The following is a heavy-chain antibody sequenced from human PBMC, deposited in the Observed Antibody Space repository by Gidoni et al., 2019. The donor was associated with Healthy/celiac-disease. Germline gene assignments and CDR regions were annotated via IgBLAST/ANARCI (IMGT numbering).Heavy chain of an antibody. J-gene: IGHJ5*02. CDR3: ARLLPRPQYQLPPLNWFDP. D-gene: IGHD2-2*01. V-gene: IGHV4-39*01. CDR1: GGSISSSSYY. Sequence: QLQLQESGPGLVKPSETPSLTCTVSGGSISSSSYYWGWIRQPPGKGLEWIGSIYYSGSTYYNPSLKSRVTISVDTSKNQFSLKLSSVTAADTAVYYCARLLPRPQYQLPPLNWFDPWGQGTLVTVSS. CDR2: IYYSGST.